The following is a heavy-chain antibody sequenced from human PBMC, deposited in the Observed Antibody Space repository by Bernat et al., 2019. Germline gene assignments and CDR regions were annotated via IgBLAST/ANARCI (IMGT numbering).Heavy chain of an antibody. V-gene: IGHV3-15*01. J-gene: IGHJ6*02. D-gene: IGHD3-22*01. Sequence: EVQLVESGGGLVKPGGSLRLSCAASGFTFSNAWMSWVRQAPGKGLEWVGRIKSKTDGGTTDYAAPVKGRFTISRDDSKNTLYLQMNSLRAEDTAVYYCAKEYYYDSNSYFRVYFYYGMDVWGQGTTVTVSS. CDR2: IKSKTDGGTT. CDR3: AKEYYYDSNSYFRVYFYYGMDV. CDR1: GFTFSNAW.